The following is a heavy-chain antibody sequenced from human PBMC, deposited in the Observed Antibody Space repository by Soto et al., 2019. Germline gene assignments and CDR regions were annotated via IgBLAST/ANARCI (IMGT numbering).Heavy chain of an antibody. J-gene: IGHJ1*01. Sequence: QVQLQQWGAGLLKPSETLSLTCAVYGGSFSGYYWSWIRQPPGKGLEWIGEINHSGSTNYNPSLKSRVTIAVDTSKNQFSMKLSSVTAADTDVYYCARGPCAMIWDRSSWYLYWGQGTLVTVSS. D-gene: IGHD6-13*01. CDR3: ARGPCAMIWDRSSWYLY. V-gene: IGHV4-34*01. CDR2: INHSGST. CDR1: GGSFSGYY.